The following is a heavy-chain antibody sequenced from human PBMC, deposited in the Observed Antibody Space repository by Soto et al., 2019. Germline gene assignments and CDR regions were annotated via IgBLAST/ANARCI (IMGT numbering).Heavy chain of an antibody. Sequence: PSETLSLTCTVSGGSIGSYYWCWIRQPPGKGLEWXGSXXYXXSXXXXXSXXXRVTISVDTSKNQFSLKLSSVTAADTAVYYCARPDRITIFGAGFDPWGQGTLVTVSS. CDR3: ARPDRITIFGAGFDP. CDR1: GGSIGSYY. V-gene: IGHV4-39*01. D-gene: IGHD3-3*01. CDR2: XXYXXSX. J-gene: IGHJ5*02.